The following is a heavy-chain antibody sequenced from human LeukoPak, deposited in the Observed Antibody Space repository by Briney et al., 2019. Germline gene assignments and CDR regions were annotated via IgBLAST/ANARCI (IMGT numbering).Heavy chain of an antibody. CDR3: GRVGCTGGNCKPYAYYATDV. D-gene: IGHD2-15*01. CDR2: IWYDGSDK. CDR1: EFTFNTYA. Sequence: GGSLRLSCAASEFTFNTYAMHWVRQAPGNGLEWVAIIWYDGSDKYYADSVRGRFAISRDNSKNTLYLQMNSLRAEDTAVYYCGRVGCTGGNCKPYAYYATDVWGQGTTVTASS. V-gene: IGHV3-33*01. J-gene: IGHJ6*02.